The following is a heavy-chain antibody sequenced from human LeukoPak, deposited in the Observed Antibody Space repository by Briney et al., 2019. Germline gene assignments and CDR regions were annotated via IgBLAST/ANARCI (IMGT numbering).Heavy chain of an antibody. D-gene: IGHD3-10*01. V-gene: IGHV3-33*01. CDR2: IWYDGSNK. J-gene: IGHJ4*02. CDR1: GFTFSNYG. Sequence: GGSLRLSCAASGFTFSNYGMHWVRQAPGKGLEWVAVIWYDGSNKYYADSVKGRFTISRDNSKNTLYLQMNSLRAEDTAVYYCAGNYGPYYFDYWGQGTLVTISS. CDR3: AGNYGPYYFDY.